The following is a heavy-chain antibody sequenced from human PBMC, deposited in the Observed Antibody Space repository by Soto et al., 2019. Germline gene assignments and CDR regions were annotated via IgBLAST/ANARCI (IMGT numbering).Heavy chain of an antibody. V-gene: IGHV3-53*01. CDR1: GLTVRSNY. CDR3: ARTAVAGPQDY. D-gene: IGHD6-19*01. J-gene: IGHJ4*02. CDR2: IYSDSST. Sequence: EVQLVESGGGLIQPGGSLRLSCAASGLTVRSNYMSWVRQAPGKGLEWVSIIYSDSSTYYEDSVKGRFTISRDNSKNTLYLQMNSLRGEDTAVYYCARTAVAGPQDYWGQGTLVTVSA.